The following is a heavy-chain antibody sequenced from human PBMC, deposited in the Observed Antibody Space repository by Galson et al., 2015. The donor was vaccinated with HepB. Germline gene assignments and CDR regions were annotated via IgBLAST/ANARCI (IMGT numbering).Heavy chain of an antibody. J-gene: IGHJ4*02. Sequence: SVKVSCKVSGYTLTELSMHWVRQAPGRGLEWMGGFDPEDGETIYAQKFQGRVTMTEDTSTDTAYMELSSLRSEDTAVYYCATSGYYDSSGLDYWGQGTLVTVSS. CDR3: ATSGYYDSSGLDY. CDR2: FDPEDGET. CDR1: GYTLTELS. D-gene: IGHD3-22*01. V-gene: IGHV1-24*01.